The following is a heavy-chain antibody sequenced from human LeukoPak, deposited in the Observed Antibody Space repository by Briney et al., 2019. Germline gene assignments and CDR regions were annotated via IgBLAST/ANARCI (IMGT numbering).Heavy chain of an antibody. CDR3: ARDQLGESDY. CDR2: IKQDGSEK. Sequence: GGSLRLSCAASGFTFSSYSTNWVRQAPGMGLEWVANIKQDGSEKYYVDSVKGRFTISRDNAKNSLYLQMNSLRADDTAVYYCARDQLGESDYWGQGTLVTVSS. D-gene: IGHD3-10*01. J-gene: IGHJ4*02. CDR1: GFTFSSYS. V-gene: IGHV3-7*01.